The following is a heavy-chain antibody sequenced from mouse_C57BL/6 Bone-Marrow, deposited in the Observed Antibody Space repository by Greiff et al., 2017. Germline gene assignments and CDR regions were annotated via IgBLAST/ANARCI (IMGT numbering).Heavy chain of an antibody. Sequence: VQLQQSGPELVKLGASVKISCKASGYTFTDYYMNWVKQSHGKSLEWIGDINPNNGGTSYNQKFKGKATLTVDKSSSTAYMELRSLTSEDSAVYYCAAYYGSSIPRVDYWGQGTTLTVSS. J-gene: IGHJ2*01. V-gene: IGHV1-26*01. D-gene: IGHD1-1*01. CDR2: INPNNGGT. CDR3: AAYYGSSIPRVDY. CDR1: GYTFTDYY.